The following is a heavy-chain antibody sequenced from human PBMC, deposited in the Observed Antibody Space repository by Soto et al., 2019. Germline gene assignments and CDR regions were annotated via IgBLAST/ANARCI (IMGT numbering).Heavy chain of an antibody. CDR3: ERDLKRGAVNIFDY. CDR1: GGTFSSYT. V-gene: IGHV1-69*04. CDR2: IIPILGIA. J-gene: IGHJ4*02. D-gene: IGHD4-17*01. Sequence: ASVKVSCKASGGTFSSYTISWVRQAPGQGLEWMGRIIPILGIANYAQKFQGRVTITADKSTSTAYMELSSLRSEDTAVYYCERDLKRGAVNIFDYWGQGTLVTVSS.